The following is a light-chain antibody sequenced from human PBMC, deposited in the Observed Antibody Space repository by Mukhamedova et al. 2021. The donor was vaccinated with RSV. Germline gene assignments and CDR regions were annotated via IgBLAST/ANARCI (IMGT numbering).Light chain of an antibody. J-gene: IGLJ3*02. CDR2: EFS. CDR3: CSYAGSSTRSWV. V-gene: IGLV2-23*02. CDR1: SSDVGSYNL. Sequence: GTSSDVGSYNLVSWYQQHPGKAPKILIYEFSKRPSGVSNRFSGSNSDNTASLTISGLQAEDESVFYCCSYAGSSTRSWVFGGVT.